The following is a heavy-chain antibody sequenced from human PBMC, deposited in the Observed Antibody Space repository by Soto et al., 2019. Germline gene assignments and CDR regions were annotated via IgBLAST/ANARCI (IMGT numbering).Heavy chain of an antibody. V-gene: IGHV4-59*13. CDR1: GGSISTYY. CDR3: ARAQFFEFHNWFDP. CDR2: IYYTGNT. D-gene: IGHD3-10*01. J-gene: IGHJ5*02. Sequence: QVQLLESGPGLVKPSETLSLTCTVTGGSISTYYWSWIRQPPGKGLEWIGHIYYTGNTNYNPSLKSRVTISVDTSTNRFSLRLRSVSAADTAVHYCARAQFFEFHNWFDPWGQGTLVTVSS.